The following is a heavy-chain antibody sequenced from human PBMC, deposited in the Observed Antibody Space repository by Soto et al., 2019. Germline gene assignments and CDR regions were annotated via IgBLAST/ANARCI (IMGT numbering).Heavy chain of an antibody. V-gene: IGHV1-69*02. D-gene: IGHD6-13*01. Sequence: SVKVSCKASGGTFSSYTISWVRQAPGQGLEWMGRIIAGNGVAKYAQKFQGRVTSTSDTSASTGYMELSSLSSENTAMYYCAPSVIVATGTLNWFEPWGQGTLVTVSS. CDR2: IIAGNGVA. CDR3: APSVIVATGTLNWFEP. J-gene: IGHJ5*02. CDR1: GGTFSSYT.